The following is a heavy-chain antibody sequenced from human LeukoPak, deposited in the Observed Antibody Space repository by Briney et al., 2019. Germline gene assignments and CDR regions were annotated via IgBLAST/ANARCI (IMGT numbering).Heavy chain of an antibody. D-gene: IGHD5-24*01. CDR1: GFTFSSYA. CDR2: INNRGSST. CDR3: ARDRTLGQRDGFILF. V-gene: IGHV3-23*01. Sequence: GGSLRLSCAASGFTFSSYAMSWVRQAPGEGLEWLSAINNRGSSTYYAGSVKDRFTISRDNARNSLALQMNSLRVEDTAVYYCARDRTLGQRDGFILFWGQGTLVTVSP. J-gene: IGHJ4*02.